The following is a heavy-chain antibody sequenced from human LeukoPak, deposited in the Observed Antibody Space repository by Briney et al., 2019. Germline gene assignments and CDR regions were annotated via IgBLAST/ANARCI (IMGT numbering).Heavy chain of an antibody. CDR3: AGASYDSSGVH. D-gene: IGHD3-22*01. Sequence: SETLSLTCTVSGGSISSYYWSWIRQPPGKGLEWIGYIYYSGSTNYNPSLKSRVTISVDTSKNQFSLKLSSATAADTAVYYCAGASYDSSGVHWGQGTLVTVSS. J-gene: IGHJ4*02. V-gene: IGHV4-59*01. CDR1: GGSISSYY. CDR2: IYYSGST.